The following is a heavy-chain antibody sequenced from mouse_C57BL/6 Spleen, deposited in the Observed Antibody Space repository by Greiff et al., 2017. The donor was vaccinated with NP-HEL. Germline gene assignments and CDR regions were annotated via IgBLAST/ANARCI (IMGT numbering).Heavy chain of an antibody. D-gene: IGHD4-1*01. CDR1: GFTFSDYG. J-gene: IGHJ2*01. CDR2: ISSGSSTI. V-gene: IGHV5-17*01. CDR3: ARRRANWSFFDY. Sequence: EVHLVESGGGLVKPGGSLKLSCAASGFTFSDYGMHWVRQAPEKGLEWVAYISSGSSTIYYADTVKGRFTISRDNAKNTLFLQMTSLRSEDTAMYYCARRRANWSFFDYWGQGTTLTVSS.